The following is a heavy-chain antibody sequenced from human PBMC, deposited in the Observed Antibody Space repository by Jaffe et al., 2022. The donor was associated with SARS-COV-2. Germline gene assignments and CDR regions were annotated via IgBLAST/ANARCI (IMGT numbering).Heavy chain of an antibody. Sequence: QVQLVQSGAEVKKPGASVKVSCKASGYTFTSYDINWVRQATGQGLEWMGWMNPNSGNTGYAQKFQGRVTMTRNTSISTAYMELSSLRSEDTAVYYCARGRRVSVIPISYYYYYYYMDVWGKGTTVTVSS. J-gene: IGHJ6*03. V-gene: IGHV1-8*01. CDR2: MNPNSGNT. CDR3: ARGRRVSVIPISYYYYYYYMDV. CDR1: GYTFTSYD. D-gene: IGHD3-16*02.